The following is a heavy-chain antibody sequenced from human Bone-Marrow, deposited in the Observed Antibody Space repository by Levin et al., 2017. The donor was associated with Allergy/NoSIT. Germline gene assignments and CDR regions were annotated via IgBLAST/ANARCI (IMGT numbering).Heavy chain of an antibody. J-gene: IGHJ4*02. CDR3: ARRKSSDWRFFFDV. D-gene: IGHD6-19*01. CDR1: GYNFSSDW. Sequence: KVSCKGSGYNFSSDWIAWVRQMPGKGLEWMGIVFPADSYATYCPSFQGQVTLSADNSTSTAYLQWRSLKASDTAIYYCARRKSSDWRFFFDVWGQGALVAVSS. CDR2: VFPADSYA. V-gene: IGHV5-51*01.